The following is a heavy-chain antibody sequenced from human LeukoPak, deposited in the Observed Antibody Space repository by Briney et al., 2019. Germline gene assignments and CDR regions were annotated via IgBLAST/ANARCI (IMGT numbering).Heavy chain of an antibody. J-gene: IGHJ5*02. Sequence: GASVKVSCKASGGTFSSYAIGWVRQAPGQGLEWMGGIIPIFGTANYAQKFQGRVTMTRNTSISTAYMELSSLRSEDTAVYYCARPILTGTNWFDPWGQGTLVTVSS. V-gene: IGHV1-69*05. CDR3: ARPILTGTNWFDP. D-gene: IGHD3-9*01. CDR1: GGTFSSYA. CDR2: IIPIFGTA.